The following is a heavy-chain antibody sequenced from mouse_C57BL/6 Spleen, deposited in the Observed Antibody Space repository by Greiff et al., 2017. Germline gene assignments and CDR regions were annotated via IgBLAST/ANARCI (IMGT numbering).Heavy chain of an antibody. D-gene: IGHD2-4*01. V-gene: IGHV5-4*01. Sequence: DVMLVESGGGLVKPGGSLKLSCAASGFTFSSYAMSWVRQTPEKRLEWVATISDGGSYTYYPDNVTGRFTISRDNAKNNLYLQMSHLKSEDTAMYYCARDCSLYYDYDDYAMDYWGQGTSVTVSS. CDR2: ISDGGSYT. CDR1: GFTFSSYA. J-gene: IGHJ4*01. CDR3: ARDCSLYYDYDDYAMDY.